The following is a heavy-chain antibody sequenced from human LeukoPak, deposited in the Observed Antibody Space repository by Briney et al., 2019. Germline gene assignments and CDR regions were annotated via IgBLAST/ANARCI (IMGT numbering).Heavy chain of an antibody. J-gene: IGHJ2*01. D-gene: IGHD4-17*01. V-gene: IGHV3-30*02. Sequence: PGGSLRLSCAASGYTFSSYGMHWVRQAPGKGLEWVAFIRYDGSNKYYVDSVKGRFTISRDNSKNTLYLQMNSLRAEDTAVYYCEKDPTTTTVTRPIGDWYFDLWGRGTLVTVSS. CDR3: EKDPTTTTVTRPIGDWYFDL. CDR2: IRYDGSNK. CDR1: GYTFSSYG.